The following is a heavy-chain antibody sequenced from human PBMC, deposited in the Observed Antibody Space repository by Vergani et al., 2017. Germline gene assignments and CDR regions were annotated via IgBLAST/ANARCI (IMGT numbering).Heavy chain of an antibody. D-gene: IGHD5-24*01. V-gene: IGHV3-15*01. CDR3: SRVRQTRWLRIYNLCCMDF. J-gene: IGHJ6*03. Sequence: VQLVESGGGLVKPGGSLRLSCAASGFTFSNAWMSWVRQAPGKGLEWVGRIKSKTDGGTTDYAAPVKGRFTISRDDAKTTLYLQMNSLKTEDTAVYYYSRVRQTRWLRIYNLCCMDFWGKGTTVTVSS. CDR1: GFTFSNAW. CDR2: IKSKTDGGTT.